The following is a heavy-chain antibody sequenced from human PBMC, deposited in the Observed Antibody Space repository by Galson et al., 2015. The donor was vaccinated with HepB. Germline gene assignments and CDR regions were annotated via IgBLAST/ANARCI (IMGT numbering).Heavy chain of an antibody. V-gene: IGHV1-69*13. D-gene: IGHD2-2*01. Sequence: SVKVSCKASGDTVTTYGINWLRQAPGQGLEWIGGIISIYNTANYSQKFQGRLTITAADDTTTVYMQLSRLQFEDTAFYYCARGSGRQLNWFDPWGQGTLVTVSS. J-gene: IGHJ5*02. CDR1: GDTVTTYG. CDR3: ARGSGRQLNWFDP. CDR2: IISIYNTA.